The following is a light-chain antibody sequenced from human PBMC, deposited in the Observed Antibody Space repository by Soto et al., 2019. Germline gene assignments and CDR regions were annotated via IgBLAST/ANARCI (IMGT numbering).Light chain of an antibody. CDR1: SSDVGSYNL. V-gene: IGLV2-23*02. CDR2: EVS. J-gene: IGLJ1*01. Sequence: QSALTQPASVSGSPGQSITISCTGTSSDVGSYNLVSWYQQYPGKAPKLMIYEVSKRPSGVSNRFSGSKSGNTASLTISGLQGEDEANYLCCSYAGSSPYVFGTGTQVTVL. CDR3: CSYAGSSPYV.